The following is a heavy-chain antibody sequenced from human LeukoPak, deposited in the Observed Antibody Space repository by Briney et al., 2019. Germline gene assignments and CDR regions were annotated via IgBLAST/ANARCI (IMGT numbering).Heavy chain of an antibody. CDR3: ARGYSSSWYPNWFDP. J-gene: IGHJ5*02. V-gene: IGHV4-59*01. CDR2: IYYSGST. D-gene: IGHD6-13*01. Sequence: SETLSLTCTVSGGSISSYYWSWIRQPPGKGLEWIGYIYYSGSTSYNPSLKSRVTISVDTSKKQFSLKLSSVTAADTAVYYCARGYSSSWYPNWFDPWGQGTLVTVSS. CDR1: GGSISSYY.